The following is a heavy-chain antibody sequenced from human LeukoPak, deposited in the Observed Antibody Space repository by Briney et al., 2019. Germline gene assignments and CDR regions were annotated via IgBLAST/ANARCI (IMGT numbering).Heavy chain of an antibody. V-gene: IGHV3-21*01. Sequence: GGSLRLSCAASGFTFSSYSMNWVRQAPGKGLEWVSSISSSSSYIYYADSVKGRFTISRDNAKNSLYLQMNSLRAEDTAVYYCAKWLTISSRAFDIWGQGTMVTVSS. CDR1: GFTFSSYS. D-gene: IGHD3-3*01. J-gene: IGHJ3*02. CDR3: AKWLTISSRAFDI. CDR2: ISSSSSYI.